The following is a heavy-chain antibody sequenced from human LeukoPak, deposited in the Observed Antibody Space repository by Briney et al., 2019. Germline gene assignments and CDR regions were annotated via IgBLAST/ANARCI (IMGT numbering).Heavy chain of an antibody. CDR1: GFTFSDYY. CDR3: ARADGYCSSTSCYYYFDY. J-gene: IGHJ4*02. D-gene: IGHD2-2*01. CDR2: ISSSGSTI. Sequence: PGGSLRLSCAASGFTFSDYYMSWIRQAPGKGLEWVSYISSSGSTIYYADSVKGRFTISRDNAKNSLYLQINSLRAEDTAVYYCARADGYCSSTSCYYYFDYWGQGTLVTVSS. V-gene: IGHV3-11*04.